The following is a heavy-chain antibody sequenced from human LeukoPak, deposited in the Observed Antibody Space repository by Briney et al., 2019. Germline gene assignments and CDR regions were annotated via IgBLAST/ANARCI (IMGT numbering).Heavy chain of an antibody. CDR3: ARDLTFYGSGSYDY. CDR1: GFTFSSYS. CDR2: IRSSSSTI. J-gene: IGHJ4*02. Sequence: GGSLRLSCAASGFTFSSYSMNWVRQAPGKGLEWVSYIRSSSSTIYYADSVKGRFTISRDNAKNSLYLQMNSLRAEDTAVYYCARDLTFYGSGSYDYWGQGTLVTVSS. V-gene: IGHV3-48*04. D-gene: IGHD3-10*01.